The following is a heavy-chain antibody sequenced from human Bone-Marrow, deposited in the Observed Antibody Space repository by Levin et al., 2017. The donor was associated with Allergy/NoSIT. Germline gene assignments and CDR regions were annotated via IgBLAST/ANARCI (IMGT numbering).Heavy chain of an antibody. CDR1: GFTFSSYG. CDR3: ATSGGSGSYYYYYGMDG. D-gene: IGHD3-10*01. J-gene: IGHJ6*02. V-gene: IGHV3-30*03. Sequence: LSLTCAASGFTFSSYGMHWVRQAPGKGLEWVAVISYDGSNKYYADSVKGRFTISRDNSRNTLYLQMNSLRAEDTAVYYCATSGGSGSYYYYYGMDGWGQGTTVTVSS. CDR2: ISYDGSNK.